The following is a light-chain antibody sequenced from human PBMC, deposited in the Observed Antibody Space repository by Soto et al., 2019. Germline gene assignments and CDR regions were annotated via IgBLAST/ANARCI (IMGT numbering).Light chain of an antibody. CDR3: QEARRIPIT. J-gene: IGKJ5*01. Sequence: DIQMTQSPSSLSASVVDRVTITGRASQSISSYLNWYQQRPGKAPKVLIYGASTLQSGVPSRFSGSGSGTDFTLTISSLQPEDFATYYCQEARRIPITFGQGTRLEIK. CDR2: GAS. V-gene: IGKV1-39*01. CDR1: QSISSY.